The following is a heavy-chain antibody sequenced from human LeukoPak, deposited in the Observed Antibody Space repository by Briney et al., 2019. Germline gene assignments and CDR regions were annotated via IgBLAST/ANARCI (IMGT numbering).Heavy chain of an antibody. Sequence: GGSLRLSCAASGFTFGSYWMSWVRQAPGKGLEWVANIKQDGTEKYYVDSVKGRFTISRDNAKNSLYLQMSSLRAEDTAVYYCARVNNHINVWGQGNTVTVSS. V-gene: IGHV3-7*01. J-gene: IGHJ6*02. CDR3: ARVNNHINV. D-gene: IGHD1-14*01. CDR1: GFTFGSYW. CDR2: IKQDGTEK.